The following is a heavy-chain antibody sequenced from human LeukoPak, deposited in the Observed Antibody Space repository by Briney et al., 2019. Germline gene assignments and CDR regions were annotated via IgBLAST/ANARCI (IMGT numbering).Heavy chain of an antibody. Sequence: PSETLSLTCTVSGGPISSYYWSWIRQSPGKGLEWIGYIYYSGSTNYNPSLKSRVTISVDTSKNQFSLKLSSVTAADTAVYYCARAEAGYYYDSSGYFYFDYWGQGTLVTVSS. CDR3: ARAEAGYYYDSSGYFYFDY. CDR1: GGPISSYY. D-gene: IGHD3-22*01. CDR2: IYYSGST. V-gene: IGHV4-59*01. J-gene: IGHJ4*02.